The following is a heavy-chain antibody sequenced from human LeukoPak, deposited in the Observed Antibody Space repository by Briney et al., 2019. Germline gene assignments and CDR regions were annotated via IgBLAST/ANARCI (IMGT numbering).Heavy chain of an antibody. CDR3: SGELWFGELFLPTRGAGKNDAFDI. Sequence: SETLSLTCTVSGGSISSSSYYWSWIRQPPGKGLEWIGEINHSGSTNYNPSLKSRVTISVDTSKNQFSLKLSSVTAADTAVYYCSGELWFGELFLPTRGAGKNDAFDIWGQGTMVTVSS. D-gene: IGHD3-10*01. V-gene: IGHV4-39*07. CDR1: GGSISSSSYY. CDR2: INHSGST. J-gene: IGHJ3*02.